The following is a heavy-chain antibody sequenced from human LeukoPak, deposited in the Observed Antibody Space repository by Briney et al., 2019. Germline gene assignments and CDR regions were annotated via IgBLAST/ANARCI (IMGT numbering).Heavy chain of an antibody. CDR1: GGSISSNNW. CDR2: ISHSGST. CDR3: ARVTGATPFDF. Sequence: SETVSLTCAVSGGSISSNNWWSWVRQPPGKGLEWIGEISHSGSTNYNPSLESRVTISVDKSNNQFSLKLSSMTAADTAVYFCARVTGATPFDFWGQGTLVSVSS. V-gene: IGHV4-4*02. J-gene: IGHJ4*02. D-gene: IGHD1-1*01.